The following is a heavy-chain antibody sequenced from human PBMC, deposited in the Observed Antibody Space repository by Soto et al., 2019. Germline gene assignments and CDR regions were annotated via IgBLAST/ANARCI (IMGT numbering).Heavy chain of an antibody. CDR1: GGTFSSFT. CDR2: IIPIYGTA. D-gene: IGHD1-26*01. CDR3: AKDRRADWESYYYFAMDV. V-gene: IGHV1-69*01. J-gene: IGHJ6*02. Sequence: QVQLVQSGAEVKKPGSSVKVSCKASGGTFSSFTISWVRQAPGQGLEWMVGIIPIYGTANYAQKFQGRVTITADASTRTAYMELSRLRSEDTAVYYCAKDRRADWESYYYFAMDVWGQGTTVTVSS.